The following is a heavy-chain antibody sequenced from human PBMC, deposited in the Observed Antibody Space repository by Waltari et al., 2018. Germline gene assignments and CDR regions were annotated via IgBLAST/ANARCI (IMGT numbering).Heavy chain of an antibody. CDR3: ARGVPTTTLDY. D-gene: IGHD2-2*01. CDR1: GYTFTNYN. CDR2: ISPRCCST. V-gene: IGHV1-46*01. J-gene: IGHJ4*02. Sequence: QVQLVQSGAEVKKPGASVKVSCKASGYTFTNYNMHWVRQAPGQGLEWMGMISPRCCSTNYAQNLQGRVTVTRDTSTNIGFMELSILRSEDTAVYYCARGVPTTTLDYWGQGTLVTVSS.